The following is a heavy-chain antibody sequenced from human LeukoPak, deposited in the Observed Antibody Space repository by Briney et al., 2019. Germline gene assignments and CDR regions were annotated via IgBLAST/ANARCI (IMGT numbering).Heavy chain of an antibody. CDR2: ISYDGSNK. V-gene: IGHV3-30*18. CDR3: AKDPLDGVTWGKYADY. Sequence: GGSLRLSCAASGFTFSSYGMHWVRQAPGKGLEWVAVISYDGSNKYYADSVKGRFTISRDNSKNTLYLQMNSLRAEDTAVYYCAKDPLDGVTWGKYADYWGQGTLVTVSS. D-gene: IGHD3-16*01. J-gene: IGHJ4*02. CDR1: GFTFSSYG.